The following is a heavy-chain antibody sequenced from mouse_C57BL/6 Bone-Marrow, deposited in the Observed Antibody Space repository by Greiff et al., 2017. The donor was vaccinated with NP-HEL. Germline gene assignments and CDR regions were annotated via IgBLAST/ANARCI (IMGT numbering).Heavy chain of an antibody. D-gene: IGHD2-2*01. CDR2: IWWDDDK. Sequence: QVTLKESGPGILQPSQTLSLTCSFSGFSLSTFGMGVGWIRQPSGKGLEWLAHIWWDDDKYYNPALKSRLTISKDTSKNQVFLKIANVDTADTATDYCARIEYYGSPVDAMDYWGQGTSVTVSS. V-gene: IGHV8-8*01. CDR3: ARIEYYGSPVDAMDY. CDR1: GFSLSTFGMG. J-gene: IGHJ4*01.